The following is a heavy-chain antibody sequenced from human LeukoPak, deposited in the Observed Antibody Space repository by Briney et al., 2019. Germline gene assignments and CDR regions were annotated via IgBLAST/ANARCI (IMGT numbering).Heavy chain of an antibody. J-gene: IGHJ6*02. D-gene: IGHD1-26*01. CDR2: ISSSGSTI. CDR1: GFTFSDYY. Sequence: GGSLRLSCAASGFTFSDYYMSWIRQAPGKGLEWVSYISSSGSTIYYADPLKGRFTISRDNAKIAMYMQMNSLRAEDTAVYYCARDGGWGVGASHYYYYYGMDVWGQGTTVTVSS. V-gene: IGHV3-11*01. CDR3: ARDGGWGVGASHYYYYYGMDV.